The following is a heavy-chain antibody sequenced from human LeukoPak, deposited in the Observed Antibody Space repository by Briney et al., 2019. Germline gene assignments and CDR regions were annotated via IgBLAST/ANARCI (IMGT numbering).Heavy chain of an antibody. CDR3: ARDEAARANWNDGDY. CDR1: GYTFTGYY. J-gene: IGHJ4*02. D-gene: IGHD1-1*01. Sequence: GASVKVSCKASGYTFTGYYMHWVRQAPGQGLEWMGWINPNSGGTNYAQKFQGRVTMTRDTSISTAYMELSRLRSDDTAVYYCARDEAARANWNDGDYWGQGTLVTVSS. CDR2: INPNSGGT. V-gene: IGHV1-2*02.